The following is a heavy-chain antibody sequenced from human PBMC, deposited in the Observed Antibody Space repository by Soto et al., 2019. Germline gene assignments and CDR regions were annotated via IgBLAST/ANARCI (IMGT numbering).Heavy chain of an antibody. J-gene: IGHJ6*02. V-gene: IGHV4-59*01. CDR2: IYYSGST. Sequence: SETLSLTCTVSGGSISSYYWSWIRQPPGKGLEWIGHIYYSGSTNYNPSLKSRVTISVDTSKNQFSLKLSSVTAADTAVYYCARASTQEPYYYYYYGMDVWGQGTTVTVSS. CDR1: GGSISSYY. CDR3: ARASTQEPYYYYYYGMDV. D-gene: IGHD2-2*01.